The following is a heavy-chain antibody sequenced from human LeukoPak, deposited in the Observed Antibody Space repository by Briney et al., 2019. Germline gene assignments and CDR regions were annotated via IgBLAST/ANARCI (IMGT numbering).Heavy chain of an antibody. CDR3: ARDFTPEWFDIH. CDR2: ISYDGSDE. D-gene: IGHD3-3*01. J-gene: IGHJ4*02. Sequence: PGGSLRLSCAASGFAFSNCGMGWVRQAPGRGLEWVGVISYDGSDEYYTDSVKGRFTISRDNSKNTVYLQMNSLRADDTAVYYCARDFTPEWFDIHWGQGTLVTVSS. V-gene: IGHV3-30*03. CDR1: GFAFSNCG.